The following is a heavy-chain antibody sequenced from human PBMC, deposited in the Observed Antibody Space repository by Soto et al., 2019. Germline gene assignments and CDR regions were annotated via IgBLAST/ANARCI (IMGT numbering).Heavy chain of an antibody. Sequence: PSGTLSLTCTVSGGSISSGGYYWSWIRPHPGKGLEWIGYIYYSGSTYYNPSLKSRVTISVDTSKNQFSLKLSSVTAADTAVYYCARDQGDYGGNSHFDYWGQGTLVTVSS. V-gene: IGHV4-31*03. CDR3: ARDQGDYGGNSHFDY. CDR1: GGSISSGGYY. D-gene: IGHD4-17*01. CDR2: IYYSGST. J-gene: IGHJ4*02.